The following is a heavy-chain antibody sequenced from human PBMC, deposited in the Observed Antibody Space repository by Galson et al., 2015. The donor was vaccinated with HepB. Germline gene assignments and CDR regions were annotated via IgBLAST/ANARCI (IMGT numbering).Heavy chain of an antibody. D-gene: IGHD3-10*01. Sequence: SVKVSCKASGFTFTSSAVQWVRQARGQRLEWIGWIVVGSGNTNYAQKFQEKVTITRDMSTSTVYMELSSLRSEDTAVYFCAAGGWRFGELLYYFDYWGQGSLVTVSS. V-gene: IGHV1-58*01. CDR3: AAGGWRFGELLYYFDY. J-gene: IGHJ4*02. CDR2: IVVGSGNT. CDR1: GFTFTSSA.